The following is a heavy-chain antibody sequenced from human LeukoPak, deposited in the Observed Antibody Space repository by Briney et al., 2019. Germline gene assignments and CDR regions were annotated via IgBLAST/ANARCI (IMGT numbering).Heavy chain of an antibody. CDR3: ARGYYYDSSGYYLFDY. CDR2: ISSSSSYI. V-gene: IGHV3-21*01. D-gene: IGHD3-22*01. Sequence: PGGSLRLSCAASGFTFSSYWMSWVRQAPGKGLEWVSSISSSSSYIYYADSVKGRFTISRDNAKNSLYLQMNSLRAEDTAVYYCARGYYYDSSGYYLFDYWGQGTLVTVSS. J-gene: IGHJ4*02. CDR1: GFTFSSYW.